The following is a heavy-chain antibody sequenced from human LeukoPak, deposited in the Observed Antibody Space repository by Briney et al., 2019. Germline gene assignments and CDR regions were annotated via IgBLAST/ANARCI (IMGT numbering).Heavy chain of an antibody. CDR1: GFTFSDYY. Sequence: PGGSLRLSCAASGFTFSDYYMSWIRQAPGKGLEWVSYISSSGSTIYYADSVKGRFTISRDNAKNSLYLQMNSLRAEDTAVYYCASGQYYDFWSGYYRDFYFDYWGQGTLVTVSS. CDR3: ASGQYYDFWSGYYRDFYFDY. D-gene: IGHD3-3*01. CDR2: ISSSGSTI. V-gene: IGHV3-11*01. J-gene: IGHJ4*02.